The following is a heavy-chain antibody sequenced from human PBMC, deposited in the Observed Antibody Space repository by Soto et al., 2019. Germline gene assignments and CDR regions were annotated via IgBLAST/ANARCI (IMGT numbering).Heavy chain of an antibody. Sequence: GGSLRLSCVVSGFSFSNFAMSWVRQAPGKGLEWVSAISGGGVTTYYADSVKGRFTISRDNSKNTLYLQLNSLRAEDTAVYYCRKERGYYYFYAMDVWGQGTTMTV. CDR3: RKERGYYYFYAMDV. J-gene: IGHJ6*02. D-gene: IGHD3-16*01. CDR1: GFSFSNFA. V-gene: IGHV3-23*01. CDR2: ISGGGVTT.